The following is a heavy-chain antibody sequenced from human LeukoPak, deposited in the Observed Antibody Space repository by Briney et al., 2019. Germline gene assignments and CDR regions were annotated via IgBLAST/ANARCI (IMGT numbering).Heavy chain of an antibody. CDR3: ARDLEHCRNIICSNSAY. Sequence: ASVKVSCKVSGYTLTELSMHWVRQAPGKGLEWMGGFDPEDGETIYAQKFQGRVTMTEDTSTDTAYMDLRNLRSDDTAVYYCARDLEHCRNIICSNSAYWGQGTLVTVSS. D-gene: IGHD2-2*01. CDR2: FDPEDGET. CDR1: GYTLTELS. J-gene: IGHJ4*02. V-gene: IGHV1-24*01.